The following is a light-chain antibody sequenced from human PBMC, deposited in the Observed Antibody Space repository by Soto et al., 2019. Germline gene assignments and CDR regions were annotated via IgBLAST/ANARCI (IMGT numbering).Light chain of an antibody. J-gene: IGLJ3*02. V-gene: IGLV1-40*01. Sequence: QSVLTQPPSVSGAPGQRVTLSCTGNTSNLGAGYDAHWYQQLPGAAPKLVIFGNRNRPSGVPERFSGSKSGTSASLAITGLQAEDEADYYCQAYDYSLTASVFGGGTKLTVL. CDR2: GNR. CDR3: QAYDYSLTASV. CDR1: TSNLGAGYD.